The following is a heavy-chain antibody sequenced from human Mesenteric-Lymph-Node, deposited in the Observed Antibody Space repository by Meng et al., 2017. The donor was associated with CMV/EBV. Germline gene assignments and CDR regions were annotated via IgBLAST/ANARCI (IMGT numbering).Heavy chain of an antibody. J-gene: IGHJ4*02. Sequence: SETLLTCTVSGGSISSSSYYWGWIRQPPGKGLEWIGSIYYSGSTYYNPSLKSRVTISVHTSKNQFSLKLRSVTAADTAVYYCASHDYGDYWGQGTLVTVSS. V-gene: IGHV4-39*07. CDR2: IYYSGST. CDR3: ASHDYGDY. CDR1: GGSISSSSYY.